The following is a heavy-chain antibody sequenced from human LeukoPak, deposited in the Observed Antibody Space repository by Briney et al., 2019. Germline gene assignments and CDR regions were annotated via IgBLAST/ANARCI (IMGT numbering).Heavy chain of an antibody. CDR1: GYTFTSYG. V-gene: IGHV1-8*03. CDR2: MNPNSGNT. D-gene: IGHD3-22*01. J-gene: IGHJ3*02. CDR3: ARLSPYYYDSSGYYCDAFDI. Sequence: ASVKVSCKASGYTFTSYGISWVRQATGQGLEWMGWMNPNSGNTGYAQKFQGRVTITRNTSISTAYMELSSLRSEDTAVYYCARLSPYYYDSSGYYCDAFDIWGQGTMVTVSS.